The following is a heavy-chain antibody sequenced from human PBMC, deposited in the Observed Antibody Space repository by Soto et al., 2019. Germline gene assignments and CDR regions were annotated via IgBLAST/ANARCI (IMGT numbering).Heavy chain of an antibody. CDR2: IVVGSGNT. D-gene: IGHD3-10*01. Sequence: SVKVSCKASGFTFTSSAMQWVRQARGQRLEWIGWIVVGSGNTNYAQKFQERVTITRDMSTSTAYMELSSLRSEDTAVYYCAADTGSGLHYYYYYGMDVWGQGTTVTVSS. CDR3: AADTGSGLHYYYYYGMDV. J-gene: IGHJ6*02. CDR1: GFTFTSSA. V-gene: IGHV1-58*02.